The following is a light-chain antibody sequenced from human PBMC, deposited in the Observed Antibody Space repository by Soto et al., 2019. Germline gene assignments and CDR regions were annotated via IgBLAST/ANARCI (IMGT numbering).Light chain of an antibody. CDR1: QSVLYSSTNKNY. Sequence: DIVMTQSPDSMAVSLGERATIHCKSSQSVLYSSTNKNYLAWYQQKAGQPPKLLIYWASTRESGVPDRISGSGSGTDFTLTISSLQAEDVAVYYCQQYYSSPRTFGQGTKLEIK. V-gene: IGKV4-1*01. J-gene: IGKJ2*01. CDR2: WAS. CDR3: QQYYSSPRT.